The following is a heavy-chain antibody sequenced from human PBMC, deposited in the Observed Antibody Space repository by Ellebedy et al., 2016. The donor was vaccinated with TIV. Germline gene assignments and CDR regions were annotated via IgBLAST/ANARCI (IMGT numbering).Heavy chain of an antibody. Sequence: GESLKISCAASGFTFSSYWMTWVRQAPGKGLEWVSGMNWNAGSIDYVDSVKGRFTISRDNAKNSLILQMNSLRAEDTAFYYCARGYIHRGYNAYDPIDYWGQGTLVTVSS. CDR3: ARGYIHRGYNAYDPIDY. CDR2: MNWNAGSI. CDR1: GFTFSSYW. V-gene: IGHV3-20*04. D-gene: IGHD5-12*01. J-gene: IGHJ4*02.